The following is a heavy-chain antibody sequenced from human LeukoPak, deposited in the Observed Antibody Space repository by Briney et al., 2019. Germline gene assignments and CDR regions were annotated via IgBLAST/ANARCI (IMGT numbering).Heavy chain of an antibody. CDR3: AKHNIDY. Sequence: ETLSLTCTVSGGSISDYYWSWIRQAPGKGLEWVSAISGSGGSTYYADSVKGRFTISRDNSKNTLYLQMNSLRAEDTAVYYCAKHNIDYWGQGTLVTVSS. CDR2: ISGSGGST. V-gene: IGHV3-23*01. CDR1: GGSISDYY. D-gene: IGHD1-1*01. J-gene: IGHJ4*02.